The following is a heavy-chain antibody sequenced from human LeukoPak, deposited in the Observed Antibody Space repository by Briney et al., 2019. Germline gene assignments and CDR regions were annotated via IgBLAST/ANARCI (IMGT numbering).Heavy chain of an antibody. D-gene: IGHD2-2*01. CDR3: ATMRGCSRTTCYAHFDY. V-gene: IGHV3-11*04. CDR2: ISSSGRTI. CDR1: GFSFSEYY. Sequence: PGGSLRLSCAASGFSFSEYYMSWIRQAPGKGLEWVSYISSSGRTIYYADSVKGRFTISRDNAKNFLYLQMNSLGAEDTAVYYCATMRGCSRTTCYAHFDYWGQGTLATVSS. J-gene: IGHJ4*02.